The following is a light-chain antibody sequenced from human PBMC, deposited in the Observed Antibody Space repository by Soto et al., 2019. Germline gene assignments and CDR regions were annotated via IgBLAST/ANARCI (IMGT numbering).Light chain of an antibody. J-gene: IGKJ1*01. Sequence: EIVMTQSPATLSVSPGERATRSCRASQSVSSTLAWYQQKPGQAPRLLIYGASTRATGIPARFSGSGSGTEFTLTISSLQSEDFAVYYCQQYNDWPQTFGQGTKVEIK. CDR2: GAS. CDR3: QQYNDWPQT. CDR1: QSVSST. V-gene: IGKV3-15*01.